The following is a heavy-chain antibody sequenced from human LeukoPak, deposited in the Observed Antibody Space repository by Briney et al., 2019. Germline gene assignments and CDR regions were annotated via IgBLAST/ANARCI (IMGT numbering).Heavy chain of an antibody. V-gene: IGHV4-38-2*01. CDR3: AGRSEEYSSSSAYYYYYYMDV. J-gene: IGHJ6*03. Sequence: SETLSLTCAVSGYSISSGYYWGWIRQPPGKGLEWIRRIYHSGSTYYNPSLKSRITISVDTSKNQFSLKLSSVTAADTAVYYCAGRSEEYSSSSAYYYYYYMDVWGKGTTVTVSS. CDR2: IYHSGST. D-gene: IGHD6-6*01. CDR1: GYSISSGYY.